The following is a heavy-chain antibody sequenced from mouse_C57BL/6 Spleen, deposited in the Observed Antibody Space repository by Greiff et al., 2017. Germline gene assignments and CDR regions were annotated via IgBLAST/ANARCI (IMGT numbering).Heavy chain of an antibody. D-gene: IGHD1-1*01. J-gene: IGHJ4*01. Sequence: EVQLVESGGGLVKPGGSLKLSYAASGFTFSDYGMHWVRQAPEKGLEWVAYISSGSSTIYYADTVKGRFTISRDNAKNTLFLQMTSLRSEDTAMYYCARGLNYYGSSYGFYYAMDYWGQGTSVTVSS. V-gene: IGHV5-17*01. CDR2: ISSGSSTI. CDR1: GFTFSDYG. CDR3: ARGLNYYGSSYGFYYAMDY.